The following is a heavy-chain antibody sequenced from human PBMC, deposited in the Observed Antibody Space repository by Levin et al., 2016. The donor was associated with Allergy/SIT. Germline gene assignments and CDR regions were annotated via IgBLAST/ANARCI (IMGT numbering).Heavy chain of an antibody. CDR3: AVPLWQQLAFYYYYYGMDV. CDR1: GYTFTGYY. J-gene: IGHJ6*02. D-gene: IGHD6-13*01. V-gene: IGHV1-2*02. CDR2: INPNSGGT. Sequence: ASVKVSCKASGYTFTGYYMHWVRQAPGQGLEWMGWINPNSGGTNYAQKFQGRVTMTRDTSISTAYMELSRLRSDDTAVYYCAVPLWQQLAFYYYYYGMDVWGQGTTVTVSS.